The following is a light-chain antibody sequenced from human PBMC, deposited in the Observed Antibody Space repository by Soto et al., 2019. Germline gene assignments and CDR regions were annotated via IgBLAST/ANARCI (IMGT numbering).Light chain of an antibody. CDR3: QSYDRSLRGYV. V-gene: IGLV2-14*01. CDR2: GNT. J-gene: IGLJ1*01. CDR1: SSDVGEYNS. Sequence: QSALTQPASVSGSPGQSITISCTGTSSDVGEYNSVSWYQQHPGKAPKLLIYGNTIRPSGVPDRFSGSKSGTSASLAITGLQAEDEADYYCQSYDRSLRGYVFGTGTKLTVL.